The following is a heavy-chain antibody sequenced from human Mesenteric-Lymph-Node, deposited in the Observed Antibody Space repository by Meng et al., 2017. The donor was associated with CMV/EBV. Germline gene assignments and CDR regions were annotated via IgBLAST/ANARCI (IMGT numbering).Heavy chain of an antibody. CDR1: GYTFTGYY. J-gene: IGHJ6*02. CDR3: ASWERGVIGFSVDV. Sequence: ASVKVSCKTSGYTFTGYYMHWVRQAPGQGLEWLGRINPNSGGTNYAQKFQGRVTMTRDTSISTAYMELSRLRSDDTAVYYCASWERGVIGFSVDVWGQGTTVTVSS. V-gene: IGHV1-2*06. D-gene: IGHD3-10*01. CDR2: INPNSGGT.